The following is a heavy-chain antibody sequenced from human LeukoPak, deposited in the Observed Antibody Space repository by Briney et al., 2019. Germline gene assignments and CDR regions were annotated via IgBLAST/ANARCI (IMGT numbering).Heavy chain of an antibody. CDR3: AKDGGSSLHTYYFDY. CDR1: GFTFDDYA. V-gene: IGHV3-9*01. Sequence: PGRSLRLSCAASGFTFDDYAMHWVRQAPGKGLEWVSGISWNSGSIGYADSVKGRFTISRDNAKNSLYLQMNSLRAEDTALYYCAKDGGSSLHTYYFDYWGQGTLVTVSS. CDR2: ISWNSGSI. D-gene: IGHD6-13*01. J-gene: IGHJ4*02.